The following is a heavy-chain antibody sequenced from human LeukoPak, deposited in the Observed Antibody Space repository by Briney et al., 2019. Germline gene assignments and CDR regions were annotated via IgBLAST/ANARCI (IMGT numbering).Heavy chain of an antibody. J-gene: IGHJ4*02. CDR2: INHSGST. CDR1: GGSISSGGYY. V-gene: IGHV4-39*07. CDR3: AREPPTYYDFWSGYREYFDY. D-gene: IGHD3-3*01. Sequence: SETLSLTCTVSGGSISSGGYYWSWIRQPPGKGLEWIGEINHSGSTNYNPSLKSRVTISVDTSKNQFSLKLSSVTAADTAVYYCAREPPTYYDFWSGYREYFDYWGQGTLVTVSS.